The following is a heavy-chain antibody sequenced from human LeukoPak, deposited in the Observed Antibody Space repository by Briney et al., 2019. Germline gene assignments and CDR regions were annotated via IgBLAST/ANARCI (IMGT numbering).Heavy chain of an antibody. CDR2: INASTGNT. CDR1: GYTFTTYA. CDR3: ATSGRTDFDY. Sequence: VASVKVSCKASGYTFTTYAMHWVRQAPGQRPEWVGWINASTGNTGYSQKFQNRVTFTRDTSASTAYMELSSLRSEDTAVYYCATSGRTDFDYWGQGTLVTVSS. D-gene: IGHD1-26*01. V-gene: IGHV1-3*01. J-gene: IGHJ4*02.